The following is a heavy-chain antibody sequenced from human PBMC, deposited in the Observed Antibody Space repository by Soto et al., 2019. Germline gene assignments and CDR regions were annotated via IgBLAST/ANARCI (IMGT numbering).Heavy chain of an antibody. D-gene: IGHD3-10*01. J-gene: IGHJ6*02. CDR1: GFIVSGNY. V-gene: IGHV3-53*01. CDR2: IYRGGST. CDR3: ARDGGLAEDGMDV. Sequence: GGSLRLSCAASGFIVSGNYMSWVRQAPGKGLEWVSVIYRGGSTYYADSVKGRFTISRDNSKNTLYLQMNSLRADDTGVYYCARDGGLAEDGMDVWGQGTTVTV.